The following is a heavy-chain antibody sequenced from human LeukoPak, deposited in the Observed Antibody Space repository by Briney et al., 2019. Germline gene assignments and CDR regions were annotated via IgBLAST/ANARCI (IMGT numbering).Heavy chain of an antibody. V-gene: IGHV4-59*08. CDR2: IYYSGST. J-gene: IGHJ4*02. CDR3: ARQPTYYYGSGSYFGY. CDR1: GGSISSYY. Sequence: ETLSLTCTVSGGSISSYYWSWIRQPPGKGLEWIGYIYYSGSTNYNPSLKSRVTISVDTSKNQFSLKLSSVTAADTAVYYCARQPTYYYGSGSYFGYWGQGTLVTVSS. D-gene: IGHD3-10*01.